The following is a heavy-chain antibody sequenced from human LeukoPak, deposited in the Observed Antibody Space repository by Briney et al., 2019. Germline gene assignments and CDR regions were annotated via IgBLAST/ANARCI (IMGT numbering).Heavy chain of an antibody. CDR3: ARGKPPFNDFWSGYRYYYGMDV. V-gene: IGHV4-59*01. CDR1: GGSISSYY. J-gene: IGHJ6*02. Sequence: SETLSLTCTVSGGSISSYYWSWIRQPPGKGLEWIGYIYYSGSTYYNPSPKSRVTISVDTSKNQFSLKLSSVTAADTAVYYCARGKPPFNDFWSGYRYYYGMDVWGQGTTVTVSS. CDR2: IYYSGST. D-gene: IGHD3-3*01.